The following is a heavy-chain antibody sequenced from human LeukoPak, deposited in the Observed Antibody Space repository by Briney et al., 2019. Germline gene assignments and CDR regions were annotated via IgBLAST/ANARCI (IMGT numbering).Heavy chain of an antibody. CDR1: GFTFSSYA. V-gene: IGHV3-23*01. D-gene: IGHD4-17*01. Sequence: GGSLKLSCAASGFTFSSYAMSWVRQAPGKGLEWISAISGSGGSTYYADSVKGRFTISRDNSKNTLYLQMNSLRAEDTAVYYCAKDDLTTVTYYFDYWGQGTLVTVSS. CDR2: ISGSGGST. CDR3: AKDDLTTVTYYFDY. J-gene: IGHJ4*02.